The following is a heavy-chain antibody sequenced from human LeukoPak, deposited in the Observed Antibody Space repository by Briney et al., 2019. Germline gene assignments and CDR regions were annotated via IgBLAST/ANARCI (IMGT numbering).Heavy chain of an antibody. Sequence: PSETLSLTCTASGGSISSYYWSWIRQPPGKGLEWIGYIYYSGSTNYNPSLKSRVTISVDTSKNQFSLKLSSVTAADTAVYYCARHKYGSGSYFDYWGQGTLVTVSS. CDR3: ARHKYGSGSYFDY. CDR1: GGSISSYY. V-gene: IGHV4-59*01. CDR2: IYYSGST. D-gene: IGHD3-10*01. J-gene: IGHJ4*02.